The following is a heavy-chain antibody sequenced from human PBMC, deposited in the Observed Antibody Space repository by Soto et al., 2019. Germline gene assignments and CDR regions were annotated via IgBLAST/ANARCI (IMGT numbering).Heavy chain of an antibody. CDR3: VRGSQRNWFDS. CDR2: IYNSASS. CDR1: GGSTSSGGYY. Sequence: QVQLRESGPGLVKPSQTLSLTCTVSGGSTSSGGYYWNWIRQHPGKGLEWIGYIYNSASSYYNPSLKSRVTIFIDTSKNQFSLKLSSVTAADTAVYYCVRGSQRNWFDSWGQGTQVTVSS. J-gene: IGHJ5*01. V-gene: IGHV4-31*03.